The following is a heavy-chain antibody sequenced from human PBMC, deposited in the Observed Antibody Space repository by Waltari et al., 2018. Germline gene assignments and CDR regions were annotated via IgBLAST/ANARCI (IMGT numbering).Heavy chain of an antibody. CDR2: IYSSGST. D-gene: IGHD3-10*01. Sequence: QVQLQESGPGLVKPSATLSLLCSVSGGSISTPFWGWIRQHPGTTLEWIGNIYSSGSTKYNPSLTSRVTISLDMSKNQFSLKLRSVSAADTAVYYCARASYGSGSSWFDPWGQGNLVTVSS. V-gene: IGHV4-59*11. J-gene: IGHJ5*02. CDR3: ARASYGSGSSWFDP. CDR1: GGSISTPF.